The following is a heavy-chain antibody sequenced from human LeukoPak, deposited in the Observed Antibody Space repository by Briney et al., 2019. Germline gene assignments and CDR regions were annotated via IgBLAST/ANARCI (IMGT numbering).Heavy chain of an antibody. D-gene: IGHD5-18*01. V-gene: IGHV3-21*01. J-gene: IGHJ4*02. CDR3: AKDGLHGYSYGYSPYYFDY. CDR2: ISSSSNFI. Sequence: GGSLRLSCAASGFTFSAYTMTWVRQAPGKGLEWVSSISSSSNFIYYADSVKGRFTISRDNAKNSLYLQMNSLRAEDTALYYCAKDGLHGYSYGYSPYYFDYWGQGTLVTVSS. CDR1: GFTFSAYT.